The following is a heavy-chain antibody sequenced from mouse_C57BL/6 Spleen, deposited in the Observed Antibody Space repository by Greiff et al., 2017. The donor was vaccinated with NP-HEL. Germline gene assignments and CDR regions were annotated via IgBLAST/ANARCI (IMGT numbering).Heavy chain of an antibody. CDR2: IHPNSGST. V-gene: IGHV1-64*01. CDR1: GYTFTSYW. J-gene: IGHJ3*01. Sequence: VQLQQSGAELVKPGASVKLSCKASGYTFTSYWMHWVKQRPGQGLEWIGMIHPNSGSTNYNEKFKSKATLTVDKSSSTAYMQLSSLTSEDSAVYYCARMWDYDYGWFAYWGQGTLVTVSA. D-gene: IGHD2-4*01. CDR3: ARMWDYDYGWFAY.